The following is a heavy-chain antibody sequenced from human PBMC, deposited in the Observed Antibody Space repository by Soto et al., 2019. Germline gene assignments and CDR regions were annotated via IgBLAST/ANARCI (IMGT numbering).Heavy chain of an antibody. Sequence: VQLVESGGGLVQPGGSLRLSCAASGFTFSSYWMSWVRQAPGKGLEWVANIKQDGSEKYYVDSVKGRFTISRDNAKNSLYLQMNSLRAEDTAVYYCARDHYYYGSGSYYNVGDAFDIWGQGTMVTVSS. V-gene: IGHV3-7*01. D-gene: IGHD3-10*01. CDR2: IKQDGSEK. CDR1: GFTFSSYW. CDR3: ARDHYYYGSGSYYNVGDAFDI. J-gene: IGHJ3*02.